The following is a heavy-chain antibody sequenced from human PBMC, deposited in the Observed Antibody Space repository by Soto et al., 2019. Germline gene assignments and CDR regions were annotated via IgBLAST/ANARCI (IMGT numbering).Heavy chain of an antibody. CDR2: IIPIFGTA. CDR1: GYTFTSYE. CDR3: AREYSSSSAAYNWFDP. D-gene: IGHD6-6*01. V-gene: IGHV1-69*13. J-gene: IGHJ5*02. Sequence: SMKVSPKASGYTFTSYEISLLRQSPGQGLEWMGGIIPIFGTANYAQKLQGRVTITAEESTSTGYMELRSLRSEDTAVYYCAREYSSSSAAYNWFDPWGQGNLVTVSS.